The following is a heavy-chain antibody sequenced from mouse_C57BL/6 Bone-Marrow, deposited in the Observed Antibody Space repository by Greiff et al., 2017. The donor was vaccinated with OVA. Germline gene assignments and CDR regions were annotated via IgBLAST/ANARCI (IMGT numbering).Heavy chain of an antibody. D-gene: IGHD1-1*01. CDR1: GYSITSGYY. V-gene: IGHV3-6*01. J-gene: IGHJ4*01. Sequence: EVQLQQSGPGLVKPSQSLSLTCSVTGYSITSGYYWNWIRQFPGNKLEWMGYISYDGSNNYNPSLKNRISITRDTSKNQFFLKLNSVTTEDTATYYCARGDTTVVNFYYYAMDYWGQGTSVTVSS. CDR3: ARGDTTVVNFYYYAMDY. CDR2: ISYDGSN.